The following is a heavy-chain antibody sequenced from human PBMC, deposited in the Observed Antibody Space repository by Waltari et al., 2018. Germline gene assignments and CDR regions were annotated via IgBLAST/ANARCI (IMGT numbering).Heavy chain of an antibody. Sequence: QVQLQQWGAGLLKPSETLSLTCAVYGGSFSGYYWSWIRQPPGKGLEWIGEINHSGSTNYNPSLKSRVTISVDKYKNQFSLKLSSVKAAEKDVYYCAKRDGYFFDYWGQGTLVNVSS. CDR3: AKRDGYFFDY. D-gene: IGHD5-12*01. CDR2: INHSGST. V-gene: IGHV4-34*01. CDR1: GGSFSGYY. J-gene: IGHJ4*02.